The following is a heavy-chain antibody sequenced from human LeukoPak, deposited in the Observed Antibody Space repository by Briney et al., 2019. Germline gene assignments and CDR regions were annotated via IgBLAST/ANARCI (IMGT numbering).Heavy chain of an antibody. CDR1: GFTFSSYS. V-gene: IGHV3-21*01. J-gene: IGHJ5*02. D-gene: IGHD3-22*01. CDR2: ISSSSSYI. CDR3: ARGRWYYDSSRQTRTPAGWFDP. Sequence: PGGSLRLSCAASGFTFSSYSMNWVRQAPGKGLEWVSSISSSSSYIYYADSVKGRFTISRDNAKNSLYLQMNSLRAEDTAVYYCARGRWYYDSSRQTRTPAGWFDPWGQGTLVTVSS.